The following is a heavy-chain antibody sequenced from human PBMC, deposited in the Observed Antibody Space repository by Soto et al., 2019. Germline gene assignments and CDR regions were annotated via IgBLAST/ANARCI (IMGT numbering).Heavy chain of an antibody. Sequence: QVQLVQSGAEVKKPGSSVKVSCKASGGTFSSYAIGWVRQAPGQRLECMGGIIPIFGTANYAQKFQGRVTITADESTSTAYMELSSLRSEDTAVYYCARTKVERGYSYGRNYYYYGMDVWGQGTTVTVSS. CDR3: ARTKVERGYSYGRNYYYYGMDV. J-gene: IGHJ6*02. CDR1: GGTFSSYA. CDR2: IIPIFGTA. D-gene: IGHD5-18*01. V-gene: IGHV1-69*12.